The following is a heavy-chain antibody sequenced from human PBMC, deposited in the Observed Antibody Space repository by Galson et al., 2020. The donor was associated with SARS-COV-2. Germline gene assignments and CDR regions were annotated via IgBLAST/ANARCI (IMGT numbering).Heavy chain of an antibody. CDR1: GFTFSSHA. CDR2: IFFDGSDK. Sequence: GEPLKISCAASGFTFSSHAMHWVRQAPGKGLEWVAQIFFDGSDKYYGDSVKGRFTISRDSSKNTVYLQMNNLRADDTAVYYCARDGQTSSGWAFDYWGQGTLVTVSS. V-gene: IGHV3-33*01. J-gene: IGHJ4*02. CDR3: ARDGQTSSGWAFDY. D-gene: IGHD6-19*01.